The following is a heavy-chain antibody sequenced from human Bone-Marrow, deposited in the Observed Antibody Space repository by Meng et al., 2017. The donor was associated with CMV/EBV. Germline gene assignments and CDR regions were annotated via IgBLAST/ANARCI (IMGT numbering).Heavy chain of an antibody. CDR2: ISYDGSNK. CDR3: ARDPIAAADLYFDY. J-gene: IGHJ4*02. CDR1: GFTFSGYA. V-gene: IGHV3-30-3*01. D-gene: IGHD6-13*01. Sequence: SLNIFSAASGFTFSGYAMPGVRQAPGKGLEWVAVISYDGSNKYYADSVKGRFTISRDNSKNTLYLQMNSLRAEDTAVYYCARDPIAAADLYFDYWGQGTLVTVSS.